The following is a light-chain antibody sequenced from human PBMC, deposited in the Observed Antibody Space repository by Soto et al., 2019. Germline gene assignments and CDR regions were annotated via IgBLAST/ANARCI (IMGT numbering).Light chain of an antibody. Sequence: EIVLTQSPGTLSLSPGERATLSCRASQSVSSSYLAWYQQTPGQAPMLLIYGASSRSTGIPDRFSGSGSGTDFTLTISRLEPEDFAVYYCQQYGSSPGWTFGQGTKVEIK. CDR2: GAS. V-gene: IGKV3-20*01. J-gene: IGKJ1*01. CDR3: QQYGSSPGWT. CDR1: QSVSSSY.